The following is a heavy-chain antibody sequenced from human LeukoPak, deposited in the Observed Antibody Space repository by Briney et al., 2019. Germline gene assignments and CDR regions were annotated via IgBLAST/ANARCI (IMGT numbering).Heavy chain of an antibody. CDR3: ARMRSRSLGDY. J-gene: IGHJ4*02. CDR2: MYTGGAT. Sequence: PSETLSLTCTVSGGSVSSGNYYWSWIRQPAGKALEWIGRMYTGGATNYNPSLKSRVTMSMDKSKNQFSLKLTSVTAADTAVYYCARMRSRSLGDYWGQGTLVTVSS. CDR1: GGSVSSGNYY. V-gene: IGHV4-61*02. D-gene: IGHD2-2*01.